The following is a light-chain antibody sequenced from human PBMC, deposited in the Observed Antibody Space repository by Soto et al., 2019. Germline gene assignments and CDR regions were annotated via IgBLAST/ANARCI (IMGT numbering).Light chain of an antibody. Sequence: QSVLTQPPSVSGAPGQRVTISCTGSSSNIGAGYDVHWYQQLPGTAPKLLIYDNNNRPSGVPDRFSGSKSGTSASLDITGLQADDEADNYCQSYDFSLSAHKYVFGTGTKVTVL. V-gene: IGLV1-40*01. CDR1: SSNIGAGYD. CDR3: QSYDFSLSAHKYV. CDR2: DNN. J-gene: IGLJ1*01.